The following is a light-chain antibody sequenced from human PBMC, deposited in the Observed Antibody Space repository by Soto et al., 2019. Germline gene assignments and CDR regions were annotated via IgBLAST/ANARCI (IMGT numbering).Light chain of an antibody. Sequence: DIVLTQSPVSLPVTLGQPASISCRSSQSLLHSDGNTYLTWFQQRPGQSPRRLFHKVSNRDSGVPDRFSGSGSGTDFTLKISRVEAEDVAIYFCLQGTYWPTFGQGTRLEMK. CDR2: KVS. J-gene: IGKJ5*01. CDR1: QSLLHSDGNTY. V-gene: IGKV2-30*02. CDR3: LQGTYWPT.